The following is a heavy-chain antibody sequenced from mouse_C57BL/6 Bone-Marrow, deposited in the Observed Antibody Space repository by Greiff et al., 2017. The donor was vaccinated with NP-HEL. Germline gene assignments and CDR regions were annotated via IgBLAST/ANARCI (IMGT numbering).Heavy chain of an antibody. Sequence: QVQLKQSGAELVRPGASVTLSCKASGYTFTDYEMHWVKQTPVHGLEWIGAIDPETGGTAYNQKFKGKAILTADKSSSTAYMELRSLTSEDSAVYYCTRRKRDYGSSYAMDYWGQGTSVTVSS. CDR2: IDPETGGT. D-gene: IGHD1-1*01. CDR1: GYTFTDYE. V-gene: IGHV1-15*01. CDR3: TRRKRDYGSSYAMDY. J-gene: IGHJ4*01.